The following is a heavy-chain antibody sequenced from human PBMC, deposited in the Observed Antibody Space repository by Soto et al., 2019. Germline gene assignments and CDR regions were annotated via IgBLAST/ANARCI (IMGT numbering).Heavy chain of an antibody. CDR3: ARGVHYDILTGYYQSDYYYYMDV. CDR1: GGSISSYY. Sequence: SETLSLTCTVSGGSISSYYWSWIRQPPGKGLEWIGYIYYSGSTNYNPSLKSRVTISVDTSKNQFSLKLSSVTAADTAVYYCARGVHYDILTGYYQSDYYYYMDVWGKGTTVTVSS. J-gene: IGHJ6*03. D-gene: IGHD3-9*01. CDR2: IYYSGST. V-gene: IGHV4-59*08.